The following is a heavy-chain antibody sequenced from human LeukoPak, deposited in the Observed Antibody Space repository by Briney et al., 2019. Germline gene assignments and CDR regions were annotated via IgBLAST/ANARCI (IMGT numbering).Heavy chain of an antibody. J-gene: IGHJ3*02. CDR3: ARAFTLGYCGGGSCHDAFDI. Sequence: PGGSLRLSCAASGFTFSSYAMHWVRQAPGKGLEWVAVISYDGSNKYYADSVKGRFTISRDNSKNTLYLQMNSLRAEDTAVYYCARAFTLGYCGGGSCHDAFDIWGQGTMVTVSS. CDR1: GFTFSSYA. D-gene: IGHD2-15*01. V-gene: IGHV3-30*04. CDR2: ISYDGSNK.